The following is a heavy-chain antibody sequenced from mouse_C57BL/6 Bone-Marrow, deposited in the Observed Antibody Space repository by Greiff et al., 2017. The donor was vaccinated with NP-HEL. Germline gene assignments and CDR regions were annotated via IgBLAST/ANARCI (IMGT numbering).Heavy chain of an antibody. CDR3: ARDRASTGTRAMDY. Sequence: VQLQESGAELAKPGASVKLSCKASGYTFTSYWMHWVKQRPGQGLEWIGYINPSSGYTKYNQKFKDKATLTADKSSSTPYIQLSSLTYKDAAVYYCARDRASTGTRAMDYWGQGTSVTVTS. V-gene: IGHV1-7*01. CDR2: INPSSGYT. CDR1: GYTFTSYW. J-gene: IGHJ4*01. D-gene: IGHD4-1*02.